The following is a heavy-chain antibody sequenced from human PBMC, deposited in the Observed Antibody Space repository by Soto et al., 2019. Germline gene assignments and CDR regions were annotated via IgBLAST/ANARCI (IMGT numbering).Heavy chain of an antibody. J-gene: IGHJ3*02. Sequence: GGSLRLSCAASGFTFNTYAMSWVRQAPGQGLEWVSAISGSGFSTYYADSVKGRFSISSDSSKNTLFLQMNSLRADDTAIYFCATFTFGRPFDTWGQGTMVTVSS. V-gene: IGHV3-23*01. D-gene: IGHD3-16*01. CDR1: GFTFNTYA. CDR3: ATFTFGRPFDT. CDR2: ISGSGFST.